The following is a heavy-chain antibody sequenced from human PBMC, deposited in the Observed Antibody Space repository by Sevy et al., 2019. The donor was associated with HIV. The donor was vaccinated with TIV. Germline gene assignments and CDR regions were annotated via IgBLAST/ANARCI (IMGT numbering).Heavy chain of an antibody. CDR1: GGSISSYY. CDR3: ARHGGYGDSHFDY. J-gene: IGHJ4*02. Sequence: KQSQTLSLTCTVSGGSISSYYWSWIRQPPGKGLEWIGYIYYRGSTNYNPSLKSRVTISVDTSKNQFSLKLSSVTAADTAVYYCARHGGYGDSHFDYWGQGTLVTVSS. V-gene: IGHV4-59*08. CDR2: IYYRGST. D-gene: IGHD4-17*01.